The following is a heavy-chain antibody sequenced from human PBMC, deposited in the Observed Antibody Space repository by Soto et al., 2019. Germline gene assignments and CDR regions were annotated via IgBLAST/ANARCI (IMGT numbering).Heavy chain of an antibody. CDR3: ARARYSSSSYYFDY. Sequence: XGSLRLSCAASGFTFSSYSMNWVRQAPGKGLEWVSYISSSSSTIYYADSVKGRFTISRDNAKNSLYLQMNSLRDEDTAVYYRARARYSSSSYYFDYWGQGTLVTVS. CDR1: GFTFSSYS. D-gene: IGHD6-6*01. V-gene: IGHV3-48*02. J-gene: IGHJ4*02. CDR2: ISSSSSTI.